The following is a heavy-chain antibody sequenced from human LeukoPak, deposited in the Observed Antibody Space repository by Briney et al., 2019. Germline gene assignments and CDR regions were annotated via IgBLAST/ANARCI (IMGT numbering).Heavy chain of an antibody. J-gene: IGHJ3*02. CDR3: ARGTKLRYFDWLWNDAFDI. CDR1: GGSISSGSYY. V-gene: IGHV4-61*02. Sequence: PSQTLSLTCTVSGGSISSGSYYWSWIRQPAGKGLEWIGRIYTSGSTNYNPSLKSRVTISVDTSKNQFSLKLSSVTAADTAVYYCARGTKLRYFDWLWNDAFDIWGQGTMVTVSS. D-gene: IGHD3-9*01. CDR2: IYTSGST.